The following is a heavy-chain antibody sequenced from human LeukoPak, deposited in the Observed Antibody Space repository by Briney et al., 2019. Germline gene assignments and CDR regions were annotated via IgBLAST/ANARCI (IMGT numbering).Heavy chain of an antibody. CDR1: GGSISSGGYY. CDR2: IYYSGST. Sequence: SETLSLTCTVSGGSISSGGYYWSWIRQPPGKGLEWIGYIYYSGSTNYNPSLKSRVTISVDTSKNQFSLKLSSVTAADTAVYYCARHLWFGELLLDYWGQGTLVTVSS. V-gene: IGHV4-61*08. CDR3: ARHLWFGELLLDY. J-gene: IGHJ4*02. D-gene: IGHD3-10*01.